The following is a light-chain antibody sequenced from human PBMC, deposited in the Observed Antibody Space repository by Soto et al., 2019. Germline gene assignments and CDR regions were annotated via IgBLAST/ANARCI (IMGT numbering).Light chain of an antibody. CDR3: QHYNNWPHT. J-gene: IGKJ2*01. V-gene: IGKV3-15*01. CDR2: GAS. Sequence: ERVTTQSQATLSVSPGQTATVSCMVSRSVSSHLAWYQQKPGLAPRLLLYGASTRATGVPARFIGSGSGTYFTLTISNLQCEDFAIYYCQHYNNWPHTFGQGTKVDIK. CDR1: RSVSSH.